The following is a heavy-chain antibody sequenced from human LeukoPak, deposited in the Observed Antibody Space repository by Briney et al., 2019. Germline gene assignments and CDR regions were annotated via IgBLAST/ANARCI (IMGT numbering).Heavy chain of an antibody. CDR1: GYSISSGYY. D-gene: IGHD1-1*01. J-gene: IGHJ5*02. Sequence: PSETLSLTCAVSGYSISSGYYWGWIRLPPGKGLQWIGSIFQRGYSYYNPSLKSRVTISVDTSRNQFSLKLSSVTAADTAVYYCAGDKETTGNGRPNWFDPWGQGTLVTVSS. V-gene: IGHV4-38-2*01. CDR3: AGDKETTGNGRPNWFDP. CDR2: IFQRGYS.